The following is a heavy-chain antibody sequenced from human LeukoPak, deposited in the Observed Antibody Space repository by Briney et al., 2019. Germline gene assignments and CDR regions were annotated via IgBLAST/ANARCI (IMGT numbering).Heavy chain of an antibody. V-gene: IGHV3-66*02. Sequence: GGSLRLSCVASGFTVTRNYMSWVRQAPGKGLEWVSVIYSGGATYYADSVKGRFTISRDNSKNTLYLQMNSLRADDTAVYYCARDAGGYCSGSSCPTWGQGTLVTVSS. J-gene: IGHJ5*02. D-gene: IGHD2-15*01. CDR1: GFTVTRNY. CDR2: IYSGGAT. CDR3: ARDAGGYCSGSSCPT.